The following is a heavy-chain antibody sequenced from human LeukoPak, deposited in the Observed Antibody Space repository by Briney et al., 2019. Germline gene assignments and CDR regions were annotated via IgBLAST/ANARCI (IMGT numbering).Heavy chain of an antibody. CDR3: ARVSGYSYGYSLRYFDY. CDR1: GGSISSGGYY. Sequence: SETLSLTCTVSGGSISSGGYYWSWIRQHPGKGLEWIGYIYYSGSTYYNPSLKSRVTISVDTSKNQFSLKLSSVTAADTAVYYCARVSGYSYGYSLRYFDYWGQGTLVTVSP. V-gene: IGHV4-31*03. CDR2: IYYSGST. J-gene: IGHJ4*02. D-gene: IGHD5-18*01.